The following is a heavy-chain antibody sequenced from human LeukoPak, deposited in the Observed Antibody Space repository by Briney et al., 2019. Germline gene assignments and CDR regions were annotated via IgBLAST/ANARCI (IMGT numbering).Heavy chain of an antibody. Sequence: GESLKISFRSHGVRFKRKWVDWVRQMPGKGLEWMGIIFPGDSDTRYSPSIQGQVIISVDGSISTAYVQSSSLKASDTAIYYSARRPLLSQHWLAPWGQGTLVTVSS. CDR1: GVRFKRKW. CDR2: IFPGDSDT. D-gene: IGHD2-15*01. J-gene: IGHJ5*02. V-gene: IGHV5-51*01. CDR3: ARRPLLSQHWLAP.